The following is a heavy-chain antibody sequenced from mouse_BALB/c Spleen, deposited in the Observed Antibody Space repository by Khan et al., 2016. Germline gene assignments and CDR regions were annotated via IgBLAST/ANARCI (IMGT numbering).Heavy chain of an antibody. V-gene: IGHV3-8*02. Sequence: EVQLQESGPSLVKPSQTLSLTCSVTGDSITSGYWNWIRKFPGNKLEYMGYISYSGSTYYNPSLKSRISITRDTSKNQYYLQLKSVTTEDTATYYCARYDGSSYGRAMDYWGQGTSVTVSS. J-gene: IGHJ4*01. CDR3: ARYDGSSYGRAMDY. CDR2: ISYSGST. CDR1: GDSITSGY. D-gene: IGHD1-1*01.